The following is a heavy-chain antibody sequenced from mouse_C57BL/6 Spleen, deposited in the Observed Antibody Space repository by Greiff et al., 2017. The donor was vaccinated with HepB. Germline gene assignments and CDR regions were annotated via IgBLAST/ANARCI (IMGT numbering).Heavy chain of an antibody. CDR3: ARQGDGYHAMDY. Sequence: EVQGVESGGDLVKPGGSLKLSCAASGFTFSSYGMSWVRQTPDKRLEWVATISSGGSYTYYPDSVKGRFTLSRDNAKNTLYLQMSSLKSEDTAMYYCARQGDGYHAMDYWGQGTSVTVSS. J-gene: IGHJ4*01. D-gene: IGHD2-3*01. CDR1: GFTFSSYG. V-gene: IGHV5-6*01. CDR2: ISSGGSYT.